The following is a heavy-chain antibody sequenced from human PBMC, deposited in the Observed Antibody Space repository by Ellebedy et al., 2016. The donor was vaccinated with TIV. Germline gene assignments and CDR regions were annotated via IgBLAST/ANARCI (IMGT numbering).Heavy chain of an antibody. V-gene: IGHV4-34*01. J-gene: IGHJ5*02. CDR1: SGSFSGYY. CDR3: ARPGGPYYYGSGRENWFDP. D-gene: IGHD3-10*01. Sequence: SETLSLTCAVYSGSFSGYYWSWIRQPPGKGLEWIGGINHSGSTNYNPSLKSRVTISVDTSKNQFSLKLSSVTAADTAVYYCARPGGPYYYGSGRENWFDPWGQGTLVTVSS. CDR2: INHSGST.